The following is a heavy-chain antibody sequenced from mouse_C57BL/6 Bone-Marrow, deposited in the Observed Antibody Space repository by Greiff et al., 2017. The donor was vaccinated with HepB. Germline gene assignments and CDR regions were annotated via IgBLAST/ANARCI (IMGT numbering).Heavy chain of an antibody. J-gene: IGHJ2*01. CDR2: ISSGSSTI. V-gene: IGHV5-17*01. D-gene: IGHD2-5*01. Sequence: EVHLVESGGGLVKPGGSLKLSCAASGFTFSDYGMHWVRQAPEKGLEWVAYISSGSSTIYYADTVKGRFTISRDNAKNTLFLQMTSLRSEDTAMYYCATDYYSNYDYFDYWGQGTTLTVSS. CDR3: ATDYYSNYDYFDY. CDR1: GFTFSDYG.